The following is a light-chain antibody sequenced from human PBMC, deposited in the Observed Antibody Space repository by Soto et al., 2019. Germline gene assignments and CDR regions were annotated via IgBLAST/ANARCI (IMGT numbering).Light chain of an antibody. Sequence: QSVLTQPPSASGTPGQRVTISCSGSSSKIGSNTVNWYQQLPGTAPKLLIYSNNQRPSGVPYRFSGSKSGTSASLAISGLQSEDEADYYCAAWDDSLNGRYVFGTGTKVTVL. CDR3: AAWDDSLNGRYV. J-gene: IGLJ1*01. CDR1: SSKIGSNT. V-gene: IGLV1-44*01. CDR2: SNN.